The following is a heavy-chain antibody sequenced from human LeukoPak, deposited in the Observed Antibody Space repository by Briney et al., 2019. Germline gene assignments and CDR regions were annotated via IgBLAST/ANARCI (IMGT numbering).Heavy chain of an antibody. CDR1: DFSVGANY. D-gene: IGHD4-23*01. Sequence: GGSLRLSCAAADFSVGANYLTWVRQAPGEGLEWVSVIYSGGRTYYADSVKGRFTISRDNSKNTVFLQMNSLRVEDTAVYYCAGGGTSANFDYWGPGTLVTVSS. J-gene: IGHJ4*02. CDR2: IYSGGRT. V-gene: IGHV3-53*01. CDR3: AGGGTSANFDY.